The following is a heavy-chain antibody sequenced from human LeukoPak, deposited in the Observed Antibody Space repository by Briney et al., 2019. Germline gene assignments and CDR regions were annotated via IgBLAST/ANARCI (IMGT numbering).Heavy chain of an antibody. D-gene: IGHD2-15*01. J-gene: IGHJ6*03. CDR3: AGGQAYYFYYYMDV. CDR1: GFTFSSYA. Sequence: GGSLRLSCAASGFTFSSYAMHWVRQAPGKGLEWVAVISYDGSNKYYADSVKGRFTISRDNSKNTLYLQMNSLRAEDTAVYYCAGGQAYYFYYYMDVWGKGTTVTVSS. CDR2: ISYDGSNK. V-gene: IGHV3-30*04.